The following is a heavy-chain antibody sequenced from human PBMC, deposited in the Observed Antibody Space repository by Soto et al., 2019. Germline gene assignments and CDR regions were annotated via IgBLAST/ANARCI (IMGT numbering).Heavy chain of an antibody. CDR2: IWYDGSNK. CDR3: AKSPFGAAAVPFDY. V-gene: IGHV3-33*06. CDR1: GFTFSSYG. J-gene: IGHJ4*02. Sequence: PGGSLRLSCAASGFTFSSYGMHWVRQAPGKGLEWVAVIWYDGSNKYYADSVKGRFTISRDNSKNTLYLQMNSLRAEDTAVYYCAKSPFGAAAVPFDYWGQGTLVTVSS. D-gene: IGHD6-13*01.